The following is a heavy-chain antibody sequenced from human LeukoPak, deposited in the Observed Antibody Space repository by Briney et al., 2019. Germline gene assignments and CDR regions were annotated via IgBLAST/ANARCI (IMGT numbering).Heavy chain of an antibody. Sequence: GGPLRLSCAASGFTFSSFTMNWLRQAPGKGLEWVSSISSSSRYIYYADSVKGRFTVSRDNAKNSLYLQMNSLRAEDTAVYYCARISSSSWRYFDYWGQGTLVTVSS. V-gene: IGHV3-21*01. CDR2: ISSSSRYI. CDR1: GFTFSSFT. CDR3: ARISSSSWRYFDY. J-gene: IGHJ4*02. D-gene: IGHD6-13*01.